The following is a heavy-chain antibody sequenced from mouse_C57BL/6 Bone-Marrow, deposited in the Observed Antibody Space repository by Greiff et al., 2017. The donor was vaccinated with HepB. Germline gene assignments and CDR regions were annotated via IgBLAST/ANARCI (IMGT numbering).Heavy chain of an antibody. CDR3: TTMSGSYFDY. D-gene: IGHD1-3*01. V-gene: IGHV14-4*01. J-gene: IGHJ2*01. Sequence: EVQRVESGAELVRPGASVKLSCTASGFNIKDDYMHWVKQRPEQGLEWIGWIDPENGDTEYASKFQGKATITADTSSNTAYLQLSSLTSEDTAVYYCTTMSGSYFDYWGQGTTLTVSS. CDR1: GFNIKDDY. CDR2: IDPENGDT.